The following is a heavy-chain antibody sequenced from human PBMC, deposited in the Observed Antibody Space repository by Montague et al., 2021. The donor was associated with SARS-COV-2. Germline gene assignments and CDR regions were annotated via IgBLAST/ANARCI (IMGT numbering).Heavy chain of an antibody. D-gene: IGHD3-22*01. V-gene: IGHV4-31*03. CDR1: GGSISSGGYY. Sequence: TLSLTCTVSGGSISSGGYYWSWIRQHPGKGLEWIGYIYYSGSTYYNPSLKSRVTISVDTSKNQFSLKLSSVTVADTAVYYCARAATITMIVVVIDAFDIWGQGTMVTVSS. CDR2: IYYSGST. J-gene: IGHJ3*02. CDR3: ARAATITMIVVVIDAFDI.